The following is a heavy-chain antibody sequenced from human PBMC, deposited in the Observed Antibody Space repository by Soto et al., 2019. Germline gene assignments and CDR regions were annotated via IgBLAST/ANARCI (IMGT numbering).Heavy chain of an antibody. CDR3: ARVPGRTGVSSGWYY. J-gene: IGHJ4*02. CDR2: ISAYNGNT. CDR1: GYTFTSYG. D-gene: IGHD6-19*01. V-gene: IGHV1-18*01. Sequence: ASVKVSCKASGYTFTSYGISWVRQAPGQGLEWMGWISAYNGNTNYAQKPQGRVTMTTDTSTSTAYMELRSLRSDDTAVYYCARVPGRTGVSSGWYYWGQGTLVTVSS.